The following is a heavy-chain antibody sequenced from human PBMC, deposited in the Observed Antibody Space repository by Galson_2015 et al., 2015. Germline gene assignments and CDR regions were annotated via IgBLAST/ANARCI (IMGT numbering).Heavy chain of an antibody. CDR3: ARSKVDYGGNRHFDY. D-gene: IGHD4-23*01. CDR2: MSYSGTT. V-gene: IGHV4-59*02. Sequence: ETLSLTCSVFGGSVSRDYWSWIRPSPGKGLEWIGYMSYSGTTNYNPSLKRRVTISVDTSKNQFSVRLTSVTAADTAVYYCARSKVDYGGNRHFDYWGQGTLVAVSS. CDR1: GGSVSRDY. J-gene: IGHJ4*02.